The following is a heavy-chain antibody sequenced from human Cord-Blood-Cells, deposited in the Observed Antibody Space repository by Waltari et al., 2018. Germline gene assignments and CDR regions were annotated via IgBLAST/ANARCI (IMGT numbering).Heavy chain of an antibody. CDR1: GYSISSGYS. Sequence: QVQLQESGPGLVKPSETLSLTCAVSGYSISSGYSWGWIRPPPGKGLEWIGSIYHSGSTYYNPSLKSRVTISVDTSKNQFSLKLSSVTAADTAVYYCARAKGFSSSSFNWFDPWGQGTLVTVSS. D-gene: IGHD6-6*01. CDR2: IYHSGST. V-gene: IGHV4-38-2*01. CDR3: ARAKGFSSSSFNWFDP. J-gene: IGHJ5*02.